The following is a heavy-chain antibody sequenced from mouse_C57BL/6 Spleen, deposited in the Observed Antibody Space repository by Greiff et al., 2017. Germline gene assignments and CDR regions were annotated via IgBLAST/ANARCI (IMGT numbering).Heavy chain of an antibody. V-gene: IGHV5-16*01. CDR3: ARAAYGNYGFDY. Sequence: DVHLVESEGGLVQPGSSMKLSCTASGFTFSDYYMAWVRQVPEKGLEWVANINYDGSSTYYLDSLKSRFIISRDNAKNILYLQMSSLKSEDTATYYCARAAYGNYGFDYWGQGTTLTVSS. J-gene: IGHJ2*01. CDR2: INYDGSST. D-gene: IGHD2-1*01. CDR1: GFTFSDYY.